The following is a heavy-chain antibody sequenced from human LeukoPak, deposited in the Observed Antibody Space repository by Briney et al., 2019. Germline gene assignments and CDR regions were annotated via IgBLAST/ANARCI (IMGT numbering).Heavy chain of an antibody. Sequence: GGSLRLSCAASGFTFSDYYRSWIRQAPGKGLEWIEYVGTDGKRIDYAESVRGRFTTSRDDAKSSLFLQMDSLTVEDTALYYCAKLVVPAANAVDSWGQGTLVTVSS. CDR2: VGTDGKRI. V-gene: IGHV3-11*01. CDR1: GFTFSDYY. CDR3: AKLVVPAANAVDS. D-gene: IGHD2-2*01. J-gene: IGHJ4*02.